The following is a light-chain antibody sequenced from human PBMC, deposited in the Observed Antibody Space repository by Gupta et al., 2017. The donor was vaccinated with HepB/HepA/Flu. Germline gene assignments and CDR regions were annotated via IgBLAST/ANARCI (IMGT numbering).Light chain of an antibody. CDR1: QSINNY. CDR2: GAS. J-gene: IGKJ4*01. Sequence: DIQMTQSPSSLSTSVGDRVIITCRASQSINNYVNWYQQKAGKAPKLLISGASNLQSGVSARFSGSGSGTDFTLTITSRQPEDFATYYCKQSYTTPALSFGGGTKVEIK. CDR3: KQSYTTPALS. V-gene: IGKV1-39*01.